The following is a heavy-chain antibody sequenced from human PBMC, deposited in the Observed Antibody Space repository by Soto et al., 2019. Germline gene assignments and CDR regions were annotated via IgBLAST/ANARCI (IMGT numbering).Heavy chain of an antibody. Sequence: SVKVSCKASGGTFGSYAISWVRQAPGQGLEWMGGIIPIFGTANYAQKFQGRVTITADESTSTAYMELSSLRSEDTAVYYCARVGGYSGYEPYYYYGMDVWGQGTTVTVSS. V-gene: IGHV1-69*13. D-gene: IGHD5-12*01. J-gene: IGHJ6*02. CDR1: GGTFGSYA. CDR3: ARVGGYSGYEPYYYYGMDV. CDR2: IIPIFGTA.